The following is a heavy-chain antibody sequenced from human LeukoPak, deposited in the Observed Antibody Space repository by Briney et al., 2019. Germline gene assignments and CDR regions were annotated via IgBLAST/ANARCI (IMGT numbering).Heavy chain of an antibody. J-gene: IGHJ5*02. CDR2: IWYDGSNK. CDR3: ARDSGDEWFDP. Sequence: GGSLRLSCAASGFTFTNYVMTWVRQAPGKGLEWVAVIWYDGSNKYYADSVKGRFTISRDNSKNTLYLQMNSLRAEDTAVYYCARDSGDEWFDPWGQGTLVTVSS. CDR1: GFTFTNYV. V-gene: IGHV3-33*08. D-gene: IGHD3-10*01.